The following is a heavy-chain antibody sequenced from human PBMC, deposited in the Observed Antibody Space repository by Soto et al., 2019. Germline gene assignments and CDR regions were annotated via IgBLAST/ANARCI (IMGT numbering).Heavy chain of an antibody. J-gene: IGHJ4*02. D-gene: IGHD3-9*01. CDR3: TTAPVFIDLLAPFDS. V-gene: IGHV3-15*01. Sequence: WIRQPPGKGLEWIGRIKSKTDGGTTDYAAPVKGRLTIPRDDSKNTLYLQMNSLKTEDTAVYYCTTAPVFIDLLAPFDSWGQGTLVTVSS. CDR2: IKSKTDGGTT.